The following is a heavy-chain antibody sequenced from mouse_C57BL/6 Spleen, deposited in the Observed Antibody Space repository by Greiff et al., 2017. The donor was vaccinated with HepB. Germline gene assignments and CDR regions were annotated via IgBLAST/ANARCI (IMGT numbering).Heavy chain of an antibody. Sequence: EVKLQESGPGLVKPSQSLSLTCSVTGYSITSGYYWNWIRQFPGNKLEWRGYISYDGSNNYNPSLKNRISITRDTAKIQFFLKLNSVTTEDTATYYCARGEVYYGSSFDYWGQGTPLTVSS. V-gene: IGHV3-6*01. D-gene: IGHD1-1*01. CDR2: ISYDGSN. CDR1: GYSITSGYY. CDR3: ARGEVYYGSSFDY. J-gene: IGHJ2*01.